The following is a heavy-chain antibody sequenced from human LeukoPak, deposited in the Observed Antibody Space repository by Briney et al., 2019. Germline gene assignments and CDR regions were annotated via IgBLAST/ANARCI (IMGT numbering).Heavy chain of an antibody. Sequence: SVKVSCKASGGTFSSYAISWVRQAPGQGLEWMGRIIPTLGIANYAQKFQGRVTITADKSTSTAYMELSSLRSEDTAVYYCLVTTRSRGFDYWGQGTLVTVSS. CDR2: IIPTLGIA. V-gene: IGHV1-69*04. J-gene: IGHJ4*02. CDR3: LVTTRSRGFDY. D-gene: IGHD1/OR15-1a*01. CDR1: GGTFSSYA.